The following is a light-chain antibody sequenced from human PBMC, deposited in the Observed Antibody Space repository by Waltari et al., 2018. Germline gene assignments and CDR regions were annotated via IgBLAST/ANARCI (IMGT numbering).Light chain of an antibody. Sequence: EIVLTQSPGTLSLSPGESATLSCRPSQTVRTTYLAWYQQKPGQAPTLLIYGASSRATDIPDRFSGSRSETDFSLTISILEPEDFAVYYCQQYDISPLTFGGGTKVEIK. J-gene: IGKJ4*01. CDR1: QTVRTTY. CDR2: GAS. V-gene: IGKV3-20*01. CDR3: QQYDISPLT.